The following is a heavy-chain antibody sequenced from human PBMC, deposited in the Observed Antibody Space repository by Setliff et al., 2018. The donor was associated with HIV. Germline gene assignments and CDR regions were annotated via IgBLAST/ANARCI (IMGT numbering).Heavy chain of an antibody. CDR1: GGSISSGGYY. V-gene: IGHV4-31*03. CDR3: VRERRRSPLSYGLDV. Sequence: PSETLSLTCTVSGGSISSGGYYWNWIRQYPVKGLEWIGHIYYNGRTLFNPALGTRLNMSVDTSENQFSLHLNSVTAADTAVYYCVRERRRSPLSYGLDVWGKGTTVTVS. J-gene: IGHJ6*04. CDR2: IYYNGRT.